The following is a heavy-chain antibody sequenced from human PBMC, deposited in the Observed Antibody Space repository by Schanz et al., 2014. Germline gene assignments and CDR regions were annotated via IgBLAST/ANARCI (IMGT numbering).Heavy chain of an antibody. CDR2: IWYDGSNE. CDR1: GFTFSSYG. J-gene: IGHJ1*01. CDR3: ARDTAQSCIGPSCFEYFQH. Sequence: QVQLVESGGGVAQPGRSLRLSCAASGFTFSSYGMHWVRQSPGKGLEWVALIWYDGSNEYYADSVKGRFTISRDNAKNSLYLQMNSLRAEDTALYYCARDTAQSCIGPSCFEYFQHWGQGALVTVAS. V-gene: IGHV3-33*08. D-gene: IGHD2-2*01.